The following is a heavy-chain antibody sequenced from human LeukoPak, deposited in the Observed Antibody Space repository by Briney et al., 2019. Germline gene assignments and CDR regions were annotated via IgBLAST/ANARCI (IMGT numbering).Heavy chain of an antibody. CDR3: AAVKDIVVVPAAQANWFDP. CDR1: GFTFTSSA. Sequence: SVKVSCKASGFTFTSSAVQWVRQARGQRLEWIGWIVVGSGNTNYAQKFQERVTITRDMSTSTAYMELSSLRSEDTAVYYCAAVKDIVVVPAAQANWFDPWGQGTLVTVSS. J-gene: IGHJ5*02. D-gene: IGHD2-2*01. CDR2: IVVGSGNT. V-gene: IGHV1-58*01.